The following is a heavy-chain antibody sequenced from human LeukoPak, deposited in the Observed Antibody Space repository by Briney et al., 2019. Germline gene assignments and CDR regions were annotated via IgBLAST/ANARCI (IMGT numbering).Heavy chain of an antibody. D-gene: IGHD1-14*01. CDR2: ISAYNGNT. J-gene: IGHJ5*02. CDR1: GYTFTSYG. CDR3: ARALTPPENLWFDP. V-gene: IGHV1-18*01. Sequence: GASVKVSCKASGYTFTSYGISWVRQAPGQGLEWMGWISAYNGNTNYAQKLQGRVTMTTDTSTSTAYMELRSLRSDDTAVYYCARALTPPENLWFDPWGQGTLVTVSS.